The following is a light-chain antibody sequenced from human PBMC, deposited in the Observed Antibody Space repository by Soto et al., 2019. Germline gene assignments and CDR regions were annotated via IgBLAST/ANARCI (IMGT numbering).Light chain of an antibody. CDR3: QQLNSYPQG. J-gene: IGKJ4*01. Sequence: DIQLTQSPSFLSASVGDRVTITCRASQGISSYLAWYQQKPGKAPKLLIYAASTLQSGVPSRFSGSGSGTEFTLTISSLQPEDFATYYCQQLNSYPQGFGGGTKVDIK. V-gene: IGKV1-9*01. CDR2: AAS. CDR1: QGISSY.